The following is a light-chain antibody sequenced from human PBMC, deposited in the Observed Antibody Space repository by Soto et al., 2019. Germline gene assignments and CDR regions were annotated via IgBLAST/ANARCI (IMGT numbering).Light chain of an antibody. CDR2: GAS. CDR3: QQYGSSPLT. J-gene: IGKJ4*01. V-gene: IGKV3-20*01. Sequence: EIVLTQSPGTLSLSPGERATLSCRASQSVSSSYLAWYQQKPGQAPRLLIYGASSRATDIPDRFSGSGSETDFTLTISRLEPEDFPVFDCQQYGSSPLTFGGGTKVEIK. CDR1: QSVSSSY.